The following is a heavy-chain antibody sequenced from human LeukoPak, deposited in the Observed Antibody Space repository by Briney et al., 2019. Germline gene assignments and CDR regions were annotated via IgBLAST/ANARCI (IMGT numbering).Heavy chain of an antibody. D-gene: IGHD2-2*02. CDR2: IKSKADGGAT. Sequence: GSLRLSCAASGFTFTNAWMSWVRQAPGKGLEWVGRIKSKADGGATDYAALVKGRFTISRDDSKNTLYLQMNSLKTEDTAVYYCTSGGDCSRTSCHTDWGQGTLVTVSS. J-gene: IGHJ4*02. CDR3: TSGGDCSRTSCHTD. CDR1: GFTFTNAW. V-gene: IGHV3-15*01.